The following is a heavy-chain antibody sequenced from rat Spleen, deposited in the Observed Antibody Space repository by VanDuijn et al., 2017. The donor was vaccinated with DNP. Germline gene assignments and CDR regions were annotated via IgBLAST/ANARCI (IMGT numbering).Heavy chain of an antibody. V-gene: IGHV2-4*01. CDR2: IRSGGTT. D-gene: IGHD1-6*01. Sequence: QVQLKESGPGLVQPSQTLSLTCSVSGFSLSSYGVAWVRQPPGKGLEWIGTIRSGGTTDYNSILRSRLTISRDTSKSQVFLKMSSLKTEDTATYYCARDRYYGSTVGMDAWGQGASVTVSS. CDR1: GFSLSSYG. CDR3: ARDRYYGSTVGMDA. J-gene: IGHJ4*01.